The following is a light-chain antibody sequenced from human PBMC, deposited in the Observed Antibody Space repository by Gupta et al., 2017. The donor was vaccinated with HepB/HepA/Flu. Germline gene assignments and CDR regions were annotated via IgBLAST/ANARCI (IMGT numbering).Light chain of an antibody. CDR3: GTWDSSLSAVI. CDR1: SSNIGNYH. V-gene: IGLV1-51*01. Sequence: QFVLPQPPSMPAPPDEKFIISCSGSSSNIGNYHVYWFQQLPETAPKLVIYDNDKRPSGIPDRFSASRSGASATLGISGLQTGDEAEYFCGTWDSSLSAVIFGGGTKLTVV. CDR2: DND. J-gene: IGLJ2*01.